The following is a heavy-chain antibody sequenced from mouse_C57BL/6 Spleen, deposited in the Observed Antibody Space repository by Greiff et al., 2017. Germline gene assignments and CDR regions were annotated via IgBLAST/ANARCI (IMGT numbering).Heavy chain of an antibody. CDR2: IDPSDSET. CDR3: ARWNGSSYWYFDV. CDR1: GYTFTSYW. D-gene: IGHD1-1*01. V-gene: IGHV1-52*01. Sequence: QVQLQQPGAELVRPGSSVKLSCKASGYTFTSYWMHWVKQRPIQGLEWIGNIDPSDSETHYNQKFKDKATLTVDKSSSTAYMQLSSLTSEDSAVYYCARWNGSSYWYFDVWGTGTTVTVSS. J-gene: IGHJ1*03.